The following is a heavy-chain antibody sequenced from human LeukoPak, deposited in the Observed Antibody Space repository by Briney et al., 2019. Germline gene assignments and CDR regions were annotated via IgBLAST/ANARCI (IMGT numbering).Heavy chain of an antibody. J-gene: IGHJ5*02. CDR3: SRDKFYVWFDP. Sequence: KAGGSLRLSCAVSGFTFSNAWMSWVRQAPGKGLEWIARIKSKTDGGTTDYTAPVKGRFTISRDDSKNTLYLQMNSLKTEDTAVYYCSRDKFYVWFDPWGQGTLVTVSS. D-gene: IGHD3-16*01. CDR1: GFTFSNAW. CDR2: IKSKTDGGTT. V-gene: IGHV3-15*01.